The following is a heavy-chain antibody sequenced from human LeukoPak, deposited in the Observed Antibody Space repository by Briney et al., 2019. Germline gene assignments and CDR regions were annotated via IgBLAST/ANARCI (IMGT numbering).Heavy chain of an antibody. CDR3: ARSRPYGFDY. CDR2: IHQDGSDT. Sequence: PGGSLRLSCAASRFTFSSYWMSWVRQAPGKGLEWVAKIHQDGSDTYYVDSVKGRFTISRDNAKNSLYLQMNNLRAEDTAVYYCARSRPYGFDYWGQGTLVTVYS. J-gene: IGHJ4*02. V-gene: IGHV3-7*01. D-gene: IGHD3-10*01. CDR1: RFTFSSYW.